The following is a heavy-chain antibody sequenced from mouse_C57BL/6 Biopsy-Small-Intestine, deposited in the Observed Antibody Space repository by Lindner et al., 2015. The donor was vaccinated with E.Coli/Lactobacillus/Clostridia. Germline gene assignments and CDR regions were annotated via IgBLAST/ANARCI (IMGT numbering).Heavy chain of an antibody. CDR3: TREWTTVGDS. V-gene: IGHV5-17*01. CDR2: LIVAVIP. Sequence: VQLQESGGGLVQPKGSLKLSCAPLDSLSVTMECTGFVRLQRRGWSGLHTLIVAVIPCTMQTTMKGRFTISRDNAKNTLFLQMTSLRSEDTAMYYCTREWTTVGDSWGQGTTLTVSS. D-gene: IGHD1-1*01. CDR1: DSLSVTM. J-gene: IGHJ2*01.